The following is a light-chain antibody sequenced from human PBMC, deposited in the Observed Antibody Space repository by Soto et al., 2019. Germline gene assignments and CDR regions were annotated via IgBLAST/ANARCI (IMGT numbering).Light chain of an antibody. CDR1: QTISSW. V-gene: IGKV1-5*03. J-gene: IGKJ1*01. CDR2: KAS. CDR3: QQYNSYLPWT. Sequence: DIQMTQSPSTLCGSVGERVTITCRASQTISSWLAWYQQKPGKAPKLLIYKASTLKSGVPSRFSGSGSGTEFTLTISSLQPDDFAPYYCQQYNSYLPWTCGQGTKMDIK.